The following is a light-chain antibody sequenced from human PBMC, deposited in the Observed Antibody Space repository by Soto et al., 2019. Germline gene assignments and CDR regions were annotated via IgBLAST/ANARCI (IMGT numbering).Light chain of an antibody. Sequence: DIQMTQSPSILSASVGDRVTITCRASQRIDTWLAWYQQKPGTAPKLLIYKATILRSGVPSRFSGSGSGTEFPLAISSLQPDDFATYYGQEYETFSPCTFGQGTKVEMK. J-gene: IGKJ1*01. CDR1: QRIDTW. CDR3: QEYETFSPCT. V-gene: IGKV1-5*03. CDR2: KAT.